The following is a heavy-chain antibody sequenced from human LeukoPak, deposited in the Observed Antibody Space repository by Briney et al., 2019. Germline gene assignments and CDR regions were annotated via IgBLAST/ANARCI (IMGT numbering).Heavy chain of an antibody. CDR3: AGELSPSSYYYYGMDV. Sequence: GRSLRLSCAVSGFTFSSYGMHWVRQAPGKGLEWVAVISYDGSNKYYADSVKGRFTISRDNSKNTLYLQMNSLRAEDTAVYYCAGELSPSSYYYYGMDVWGQGTTVTVSS. D-gene: IGHD3-16*02. J-gene: IGHJ6*02. CDR1: GFTFSSYG. CDR2: ISYDGSNK. V-gene: IGHV3-30*03.